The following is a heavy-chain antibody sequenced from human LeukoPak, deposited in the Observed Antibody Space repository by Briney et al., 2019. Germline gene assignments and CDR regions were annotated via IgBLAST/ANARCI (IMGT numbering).Heavy chain of an antibody. D-gene: IGHD2-21*02. Sequence: GASVKASCKASGYTFTDYYIHWVRQAPGQGPEWMGWINPNSGVTNYAQKFQGRVTMTRDTSITTAYMELSRLRSDDTAVYYCARDNREVRGGDCFDVWGKGTTVTVSS. CDR3: ARDNREVRGGDCFDV. CDR2: INPNSGVT. CDR1: GYTFTDYY. V-gene: IGHV1-2*02. J-gene: IGHJ6*04.